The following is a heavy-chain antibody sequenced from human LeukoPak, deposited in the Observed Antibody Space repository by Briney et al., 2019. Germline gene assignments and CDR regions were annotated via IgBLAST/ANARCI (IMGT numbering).Heavy chain of an antibody. CDR2: IYTSGST. Sequence: PSETLSLTCTVSGGSISSYYWSWIRQPAGKGLEWIGRIYTSGSTNYNPSLKSRVTMSVDTSKNQFSLKLSSVTAADTAVYYCARERFSSGWYKDHFDYWGQGTLVTVSS. V-gene: IGHV4-4*07. CDR1: GGSISSYY. J-gene: IGHJ4*02. CDR3: ARERFSSGWYKDHFDY. D-gene: IGHD6-19*01.